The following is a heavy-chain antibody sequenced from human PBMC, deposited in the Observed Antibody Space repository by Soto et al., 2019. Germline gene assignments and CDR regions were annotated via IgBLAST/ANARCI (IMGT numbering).Heavy chain of an antibody. Sequence: GGSLRLSWAASGFTFSSYGMHWVRQAPGKGLEWVAVISYDGSNKYYADSVKGRFTISRDNSKNTLYLQMNSLRTDYMAVSYCDPHHFVSLGGVDYWGHGT. D-gene: IGHD3-3*02. J-gene: IGHJ4*01. CDR3: DPHHFVSLGGVDY. CDR1: GFTFSSYG. CDR2: ISYDGSNK. V-gene: IGHV3-30*03.